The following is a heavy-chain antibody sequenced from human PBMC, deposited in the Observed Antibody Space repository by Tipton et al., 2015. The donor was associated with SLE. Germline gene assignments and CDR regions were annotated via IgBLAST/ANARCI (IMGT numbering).Heavy chain of an antibody. J-gene: IGHJ5*02. Sequence: TLSLTCTVSGGSISSHYWSWIRQPPGKGLEWIGYIYYSGSTNYNPSLKSRVTISVDTSKNQFSLKLSSVTAADTAVYYCARVTPDIVVVPAGWFDPWGQGTLVTVSS. CDR2: IYYSGST. V-gene: IGHV4-59*11. CDR1: GGSISSHY. CDR3: ARVTPDIVVVPAGWFDP. D-gene: IGHD2-2*01.